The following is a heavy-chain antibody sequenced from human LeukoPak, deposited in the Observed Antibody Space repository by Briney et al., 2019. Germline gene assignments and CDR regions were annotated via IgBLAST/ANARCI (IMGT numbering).Heavy chain of an antibody. CDR3: ARGPVNAPFNWFTP. D-gene: IGHD2-21*01. CDR2: INPNSGGT. V-gene: IGHV1-2*02. CDR1: GYTFTGYY. J-gene: IGHJ5*02. Sequence: ASVKVSCKASGYTFTGYYMHWVRQAPGQGLEWMGWINPNSGGTNYAQKFQGRVTMTRDTSISTAYMELSRLRSDDTAVYHCARGPVNAPFNWFTPGGQGTLVTVPP.